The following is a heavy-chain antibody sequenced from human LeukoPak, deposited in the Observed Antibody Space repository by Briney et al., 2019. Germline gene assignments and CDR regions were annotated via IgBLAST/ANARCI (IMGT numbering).Heavy chain of an antibody. D-gene: IGHD6-19*01. J-gene: IGHJ3*02. Sequence: PSETLSLTCAVSGGSISSSTWWTWVRQPPGKGLEWIGEIYHSESTNSNPSLKSRVTISVDKSKNQFSLNLSSVTAADTAVYYCTRRAGTDSNGAFDIWGQGTVVTVSS. CDR2: IYHSEST. CDR1: GGSISSSTW. V-gene: IGHV4-4*02. CDR3: TRRAGTDSNGAFDI.